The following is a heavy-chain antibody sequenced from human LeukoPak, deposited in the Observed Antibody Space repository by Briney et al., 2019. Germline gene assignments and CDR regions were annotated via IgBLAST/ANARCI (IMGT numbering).Heavy chain of an antibody. CDR1: GGSISSYY. D-gene: IGHD3-9*01. J-gene: IGHJ4*02. Sequence: SETLSLTCTVSGGSISSYYWSWIRQPPGKGLEWIGYIYYSGSTNYNPSLKSRVTISVDTSKNQFSLKLGSVTAADTAVYYCARGDELRYFDWLLGFDYWGQGTLVTVSS. CDR3: ARGDELRYFDWLLGFDY. CDR2: IYYSGST. V-gene: IGHV4-59*01.